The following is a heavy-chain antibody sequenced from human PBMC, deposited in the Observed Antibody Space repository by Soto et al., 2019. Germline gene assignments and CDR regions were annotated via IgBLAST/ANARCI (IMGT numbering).Heavy chain of an antibody. CDR1: GGSISSYY. CDR3: AREGGGYSYGLDY. CDR2: IYYSGST. Sequence: PSETLSLTCTVSGGSISSYYWSWIRQPPGKGLEWIGYIYYSGSTNYNPSLKSRVTISVDTSKNQFSLKLSSVTAADTAVYYCAREGGGYSYGLDYWGQGNLVTVSS. D-gene: IGHD5-18*01. J-gene: IGHJ4*02. V-gene: IGHV4-59*01.